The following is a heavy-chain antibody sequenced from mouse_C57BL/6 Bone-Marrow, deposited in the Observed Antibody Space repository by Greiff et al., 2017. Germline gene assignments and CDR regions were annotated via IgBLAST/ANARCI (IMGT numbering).Heavy chain of an antibody. CDR3: AREAY. J-gene: IGHJ3*01. V-gene: IGHV14-1*01. Sequence: VQLKQSGAELVRPGASVKLSCTASGFNIKDYYMHWVKQRPEQGLEWIGRIDPEDGDTEYAPKFQGKATLTADKSSSTAYMELRSLTSEDSAVYFCAREAYWGQGTLVTVSA. CDR2: IDPEDGDT. CDR1: GFNIKDYY.